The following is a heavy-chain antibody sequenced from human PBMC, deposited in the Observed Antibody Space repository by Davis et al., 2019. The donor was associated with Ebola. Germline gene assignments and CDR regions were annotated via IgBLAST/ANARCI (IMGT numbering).Heavy chain of an antibody. V-gene: IGHV3-74*01. CDR3: TRGIVGATAYYFDY. CDR1: GFTFSSYW. Sequence: GESLKISCAASGFTFSSYWMTWVRQAPGKGLVWVSRINSDGSSTSYADSVKGRFTISRDNAKNTLYLQMNSLRAEDTAVYYCTRGIVGATAYYFDYWGQGTLVTVSS. J-gene: IGHJ4*02. CDR2: INSDGSST. D-gene: IGHD1-26*01.